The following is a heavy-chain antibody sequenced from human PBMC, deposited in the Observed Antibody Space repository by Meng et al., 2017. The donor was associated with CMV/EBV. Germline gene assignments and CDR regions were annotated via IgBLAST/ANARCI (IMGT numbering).Heavy chain of an antibody. CDR1: GFTFSDYY. V-gene: IGHV3-11*01. CDR3: ASDNLYSSSPYYGMDV. Sequence: GESLKISCAASGFTFSDYYMGWIRQAPGRGLEWISHLTRSGNTVFYADSVKGRFTVSRDNSKKSMYLQMSGLRPDDTAVYYCASDNLYSSSPYYGMDVWGQGTTVTVSS. J-gene: IGHJ6*02. CDR2: LTRSGNTV. D-gene: IGHD6-6*01.